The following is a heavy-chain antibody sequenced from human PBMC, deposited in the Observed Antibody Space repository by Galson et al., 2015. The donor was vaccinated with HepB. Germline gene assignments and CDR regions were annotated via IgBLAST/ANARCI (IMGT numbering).Heavy chain of an antibody. V-gene: IGHV1-2*02. CDR1: GYTFTGYY. CDR2: INPNSGGT. Sequence: SVKVSCKASGYTFTGYYMHWVRQAPGQGLEWMGWINPNSGGTNYAQKFQGRVTMTRDTSISTAYMELSRLRSDDTAVYYCARWPRGSPRSSTSWGFDYWGQGTLVTVSS. CDR3: ARWPRGSPRSSTSWGFDY. J-gene: IGHJ4*02. D-gene: IGHD2-2*01.